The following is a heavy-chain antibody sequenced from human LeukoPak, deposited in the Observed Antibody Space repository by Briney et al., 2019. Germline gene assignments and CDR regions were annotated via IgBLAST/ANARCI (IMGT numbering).Heavy chain of an antibody. CDR3: ARDGRRLHYYDSSGYLYYFDY. CDR1: GYTFTSYY. D-gene: IGHD3-22*01. V-gene: IGHV1-46*01. Sequence: ASVKVSCKASGYTFTSYYMHWVRQAPGQGLEWMGIVNPSGGSTSYAQKFQGRVTMTRDMSTSTVYMELSSLRSEDMAVYYCARDGRRLHYYDSSGYLYYFDYWGQGTLVTVSS. CDR2: VNPSGGST. J-gene: IGHJ4*02.